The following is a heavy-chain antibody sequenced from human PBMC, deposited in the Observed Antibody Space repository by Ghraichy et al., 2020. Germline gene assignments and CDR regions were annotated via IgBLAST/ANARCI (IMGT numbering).Heavy chain of an antibody. J-gene: IGHJ4*02. V-gene: IGHV4-39*01. D-gene: IGHD6-13*01. Sequence: SETLSLTCTVSGGSISSSSYYWGWIRQPPGKGLEWIGSIYYSGSTYYNPSLKSRVTISVDTSKNQFSLKLSSVTAADTAVYYCNSWYNRARYFDYWGQGTLVTVSS. CDR1: GGSISSSSYY. CDR2: IYYSGST. CDR3: NSWYNRARYFDY.